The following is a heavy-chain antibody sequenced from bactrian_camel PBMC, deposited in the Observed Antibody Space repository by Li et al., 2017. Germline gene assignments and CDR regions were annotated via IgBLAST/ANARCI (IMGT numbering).Heavy chain of an antibody. D-gene: IGHD8*01. J-gene: IGHJ4*01. Sequence: VQLVESGGGSVQAGGSLRLSCVASGYRYSKYCMGWFRQAPGKAREGVATISGDGTTSYADSVKGRFTISRDAAANTLYLQMNRVNPGDTATYYCALDVLERGCSPTTVFHRWGQGTQVTVS. CDR3: ALDVLERGCSPTTVFHR. CDR1: GYRYSKYC. CDR2: TISGDGTT. V-gene: IGHV3S42*01.